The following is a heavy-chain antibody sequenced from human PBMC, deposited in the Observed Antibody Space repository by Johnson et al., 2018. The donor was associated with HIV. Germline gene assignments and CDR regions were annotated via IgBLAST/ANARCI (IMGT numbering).Heavy chain of an antibody. Sequence: QVQLVESGGGVVQPGRSLRLSCVASGFTFNSYAMHWVRQAPGKGLEWVAVISYDGSNKYHAESVRGRFTISRNNAKNSLYLQMNILRAEDTALYYCARSLGGQPLRVAFDIWGQGTMVTVSS. V-gene: IGHV3-30-3*01. D-gene: IGHD3-10*01. CDR2: ISYDGSNK. J-gene: IGHJ3*02. CDR1: GFTFNSYA. CDR3: ARSLGGQPLRVAFDI.